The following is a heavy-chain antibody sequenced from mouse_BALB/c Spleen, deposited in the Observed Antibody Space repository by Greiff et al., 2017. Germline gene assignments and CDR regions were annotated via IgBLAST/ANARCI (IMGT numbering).Heavy chain of an antibody. J-gene: IGHJ3*01. D-gene: IGHD2-4*01. CDR2: ISDGGSYT. CDR3: ARDEGIYYDSSWFAY. CDR1: GFTFSDYY. Sequence: EVKLVESGGGLVKPGGSLKLSCAASGFTFSDYYMYWVRQTPEKRLEWVATISDGGSYTYYPDSVKGRFTISRDNAKNNLYLQMSSLKSEDTAMYYCARDEGIYYDSSWFAYWGQGTLVTVSA. V-gene: IGHV5-4*02.